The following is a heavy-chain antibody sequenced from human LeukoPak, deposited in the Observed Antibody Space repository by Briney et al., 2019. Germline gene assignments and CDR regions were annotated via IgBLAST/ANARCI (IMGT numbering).Heavy chain of an antibody. J-gene: IGHJ6*02. CDR2: IYYSGST. CDR1: GGSISSYY. V-gene: IGHV4-59*01. CDR3: ARGECLPNYYYGMDV. Sequence: SETLSLTCTVSGGSISSYYWSWIRQPPGKGLEWIGYIYYSGSTNYNPSLKSRVTISVDTSKNQFSLKLSSVTAADTAVYYCARGECLPNYYYGMDVWGQGTTVTVSS. D-gene: IGHD5/OR15-5a*01.